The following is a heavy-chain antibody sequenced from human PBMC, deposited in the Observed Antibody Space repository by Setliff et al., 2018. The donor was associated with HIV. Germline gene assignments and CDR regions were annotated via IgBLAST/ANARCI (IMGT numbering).Heavy chain of an antibody. J-gene: IGHJ6*03. V-gene: IGHV3-74*01. CDR3: AKNDHLYYMDV. Sequence: GGSLRLSCTASGFTFSRHAMTWVRQAPGKGLVWVSRINSDGSSTSYADSVKGRFTISRDNSKNTLYLQMNSLRAEDTAVYFCAKNDHLYYMDVWGKGTTVTVSS. CDR2: INSDGSST. CDR1: GFTFSRHA.